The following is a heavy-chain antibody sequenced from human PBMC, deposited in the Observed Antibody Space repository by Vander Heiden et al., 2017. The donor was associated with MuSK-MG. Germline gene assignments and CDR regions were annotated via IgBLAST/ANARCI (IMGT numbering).Heavy chain of an antibody. CDR2: IYYSGST. J-gene: IGHJ4*02. V-gene: IGHV4-39*01. CDR3: ARSYCSSSSCYAGGYFDF. Sequence: QLQLQLSGPGLVKPSETLSLTCTVPGGSISSSSYYWGWIRQPPGKGLEWIGSIYYSGSTYYNPSLKSRVTISVDTSKNQFSLKLSSVTAADTAVYYCARSYCSSSSCYAGGYFDFWGQGTLVTVSS. CDR1: GGSISSSSYY. D-gene: IGHD2-2*01.